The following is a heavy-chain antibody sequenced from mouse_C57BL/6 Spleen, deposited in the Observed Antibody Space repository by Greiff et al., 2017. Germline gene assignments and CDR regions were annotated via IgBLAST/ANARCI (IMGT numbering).Heavy chain of an antibody. Sequence: EVKVVESGGGLVKPGGSLKLSCAASGFTFSDYGMHWVRQAPAKGLEWVAYISSGSSTIYYADTVKGRFTISRDNAKNTLFLQMTSLRSEDTAMYYCARIYYDYDGAWYYAMDYWGQGTSVTVSS. D-gene: IGHD2-4*01. CDR1: GFTFSDYG. J-gene: IGHJ4*01. V-gene: IGHV5-17*01. CDR3: ARIYYDYDGAWYYAMDY. CDR2: ISSGSSTI.